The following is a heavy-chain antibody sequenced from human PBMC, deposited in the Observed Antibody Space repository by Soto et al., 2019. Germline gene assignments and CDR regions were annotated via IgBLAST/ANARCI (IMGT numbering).Heavy chain of an antibody. CDR2: IYYSGST. CDR1: GGAISSSSHY. D-gene: IGHD6-19*01. V-gene: IGHV4-39*01. CDR3: ARRMKGAVAGNPNYFYYFGMDV. Sequence: SEPLSLTCTVSGGAISSSSHYGGWIRQPPGKGLEWIVSIYYSGSTYYNPSLKSRVTISVDTSKNQFALKLSSVTAADTAVYYCARRMKGAVAGNPNYFYYFGMDVWGQRNTVTGS. J-gene: IGHJ6*02.